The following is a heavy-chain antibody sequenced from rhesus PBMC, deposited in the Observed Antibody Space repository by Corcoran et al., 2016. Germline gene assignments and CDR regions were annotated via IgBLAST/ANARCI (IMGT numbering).Heavy chain of an antibody. Sequence: QLQLQESGPGLVKPSETLSVTCAVSGGSISSSYWSWIRQAPGKGLEWFGYIYGSGSSTNYNPSPKSRVTLSVDTSKNQLSLKLSSVTTADTAVYYCAREGIAAAGTGDYWGQGVLVTVSS. D-gene: IGHD6-25*01. CDR2: IYGSGSST. CDR1: GGSISSSY. CDR3: AREGIAAAGTGDY. V-gene: IGHV4-169*02. J-gene: IGHJ4*01.